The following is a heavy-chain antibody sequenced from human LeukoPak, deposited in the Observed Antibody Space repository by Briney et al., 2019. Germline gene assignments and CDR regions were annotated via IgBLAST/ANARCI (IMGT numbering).Heavy chain of an antibody. V-gene: IGHV7-4-1*02. CDR1: GYTFKDYY. CDR3: ARAYQRLGYLSLPDY. Sequence: ASVKVSCKTSGYTFKDYYIHWVRQAPGQGLEWMGWIHPSTGNPTYAQGFTGRFVFSLDTSVSTTYLQISSLKAEDTAVYYCARAYQRLGYLSLPDYWGQGTLVTVSS. J-gene: IGHJ4*02. D-gene: IGHD3-16*02. CDR2: IHPSTGNP.